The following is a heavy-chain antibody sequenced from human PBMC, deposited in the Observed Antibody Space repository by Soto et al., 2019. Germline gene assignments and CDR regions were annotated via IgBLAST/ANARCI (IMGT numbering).Heavy chain of an antibody. V-gene: IGHV1-2*02. CDR2: IKPNRGDT. J-gene: IGHJ6*01. Sequence: WAHQAKRKGIEWIGRIKPNRGDTHYAQEFQDRVTMTRDTAFSTAYMELTRLTSDDAAVYYCARDYADSTGRYVYCYLLDVWGQ. D-gene: IGHD3-22*01. CDR3: ARDYADSTGRYVYCYLLDV.